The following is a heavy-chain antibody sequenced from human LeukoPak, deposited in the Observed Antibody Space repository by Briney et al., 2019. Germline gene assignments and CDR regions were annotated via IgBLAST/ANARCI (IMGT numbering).Heavy chain of an antibody. CDR3: ARGNSRWEQLRDHYYYGMDV. D-gene: IGHD1-26*01. V-gene: IGHV1-18*01. CDR1: GYTFTSYG. CDR2: ISAYNGNT. Sequence: ASVKVSCKASGYTFTSYGISWVRQAPGQGLEWRGWISAYNGNTNYAQKLQGRVTMTTDTSTSTAYMELRSLRSDDTAVYYCARGNSRWEQLRDHYYYGMDVWGQRTTVTVS. J-gene: IGHJ6*02.